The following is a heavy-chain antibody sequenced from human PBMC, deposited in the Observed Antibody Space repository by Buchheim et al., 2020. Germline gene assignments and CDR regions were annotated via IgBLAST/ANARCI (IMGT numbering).Heavy chain of an antibody. Sequence: QVQVQESGPGLVKPSETLSLTCTVSGGSMSSYYWSWIRQPPGKGLEWIGYFYYSGSTNYNPSLKSRVTISGDPSKNQFSLEVRSVTAADTAVYFCARGSYSGSYYFDYWGQGTL. V-gene: IGHV4-59*01. CDR2: FYYSGST. CDR1: GGSMSSYY. D-gene: IGHD1-26*01. CDR3: ARGSYSGSYYFDY. J-gene: IGHJ4*02.